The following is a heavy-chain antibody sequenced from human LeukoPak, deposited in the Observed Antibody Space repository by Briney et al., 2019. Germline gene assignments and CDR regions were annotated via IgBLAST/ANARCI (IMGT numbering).Heavy chain of an antibody. Sequence: ASVKVSCEASGYTFTGYYMHWVRQAPGQGLEWMGWINPNSGGTNYAQKFQGRVTMTRDTSISTAYMELSRLRSDDTAVYYCARPLRIAAAGTAYFQHWGQGTLVTVSS. J-gene: IGHJ1*01. V-gene: IGHV1-2*02. CDR3: ARPLRIAAAGTAYFQH. CDR1: GYTFTGYY. CDR2: INPNSGGT. D-gene: IGHD6-13*01.